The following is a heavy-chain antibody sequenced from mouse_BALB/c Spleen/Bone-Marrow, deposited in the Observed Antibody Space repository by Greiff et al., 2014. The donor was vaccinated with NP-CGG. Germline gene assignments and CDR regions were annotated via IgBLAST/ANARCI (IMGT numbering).Heavy chain of an antibody. CDR2: INPSNGGT. D-gene: IGHD2-4*01. V-gene: IGHV1S81*02. Sequence: VKLVESGAELVKPGASVKLSCKASGYTFTSYYMYWVKQRPGQGLEWIGGINPSNGGTNFNEKFKSKATLTVDKSSSTAYMQLSSLTSEDSAVYYCTRSTMITYFDYWGQGTTLTVSS. CDR1: GYTFTSYY. J-gene: IGHJ2*01. CDR3: TRSTMITYFDY.